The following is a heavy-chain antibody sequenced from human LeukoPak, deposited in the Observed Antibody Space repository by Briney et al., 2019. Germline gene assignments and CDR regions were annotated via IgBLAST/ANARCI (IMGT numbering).Heavy chain of an antibody. CDR2: IIPIFGTA. CDR3: ARDLAAVAGTGYYYYMDV. Sequence: SVKVSCKASGGTFSSYAISWVRQAPGQGLEWMGGIIPIFGTANYAQKFQGRVTITTDESTSTAYMELSSLRSEDTAVYYCARDLAAVAGTGYYYYMDVWGKGTTVTVAS. V-gene: IGHV1-69*05. D-gene: IGHD6-19*01. J-gene: IGHJ6*03. CDR1: GGTFSSYA.